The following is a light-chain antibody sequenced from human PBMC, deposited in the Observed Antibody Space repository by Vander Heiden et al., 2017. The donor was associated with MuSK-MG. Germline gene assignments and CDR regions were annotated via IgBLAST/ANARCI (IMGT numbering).Light chain of an antibody. V-gene: IGLV2-14*03. CDR3: SSYTSSSLGV. J-gene: IGLJ1*01. CDR1: SSDVGGYNY. Sequence: QSALTQPASVSGSPGQSITIPCTGTSSDVGGYNYVAWYQQHPGKAPKLMIYDVSKRPSGVSNRFSGSKSGNTASLTISGLQAEDEADYYCSSYTSSSLGVFGTGTKVTVL. CDR2: DVS.